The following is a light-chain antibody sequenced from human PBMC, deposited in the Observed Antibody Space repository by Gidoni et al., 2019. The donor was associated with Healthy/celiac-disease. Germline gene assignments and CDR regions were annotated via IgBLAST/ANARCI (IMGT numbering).Light chain of an antibody. J-gene: IGKJ1*01. CDR3: QKDNSAPRT. V-gene: IGKV1-27*01. Sequence: DIQMTQSPSSLSASVGDRVTITCRASQGISNYLAWYQQKPGKVPKPLIYASSTLQSRVPSWFSGSGSGTDFTLNISSLQPEDGATYYCQKDNSAPRTFXXXTKVEIK. CDR2: ASS. CDR1: QGISNY.